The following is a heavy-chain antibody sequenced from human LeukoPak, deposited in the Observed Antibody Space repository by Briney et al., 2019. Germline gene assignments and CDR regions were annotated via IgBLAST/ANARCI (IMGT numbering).Heavy chain of an antibody. CDR1: GFTFSSYA. Sequence: GGSLRPSCAASGFTFSSYAMSWVRQAPGKGLEWVSAISGSGGATYYADSVRGQFTISRDNSKNTLYLQMNSLRAEDTAVYYCEKGGVATFFSWGRGPLVTVSS. V-gene: IGHV3-23*01. CDR2: ISGSGGAT. CDR3: EKGGVATFFS. D-gene: IGHD3-3*01. J-gene: IGHJ4*02.